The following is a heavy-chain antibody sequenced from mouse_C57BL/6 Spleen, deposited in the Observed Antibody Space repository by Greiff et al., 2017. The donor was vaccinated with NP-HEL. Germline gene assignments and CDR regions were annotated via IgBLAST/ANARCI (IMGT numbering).Heavy chain of an antibody. CDR2: IYPGDGDT. D-gene: IGHD2-3*01. CDR3: ARDGYFLGMDY. J-gene: IGHJ4*01. Sequence: QVQLQQSGPELVKPGASVKISCKASGYAFSSSWMNWVKQRPGKGLEWIGRIYPGDGDTNYNGKFKGKATLTADKSSSTAYMQLSSLTSEDSAVYFCARDGYFLGMDYWGQGTSVTVSS. CDR1: GYAFSSSW. V-gene: IGHV1-82*01.